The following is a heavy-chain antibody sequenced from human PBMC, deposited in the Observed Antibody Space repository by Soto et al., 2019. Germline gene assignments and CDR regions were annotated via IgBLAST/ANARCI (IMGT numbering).Heavy chain of an antibody. D-gene: IGHD6-19*01. J-gene: IGHJ6*02. CDR2: ISSGSSTI. V-gene: IGHV3-48*02. CDR3: ARSAVAGNPAYYYGLEV. CDR1: GFTFSHYS. Sequence: EVQLVESGGGLVQPGGSLRLSCAASGFTFSHYSMNWVRQAPGKGLEWVSYISSGSSTIYYADSVKGRFTISRDNAETSLSLQMNSLRDEDTAVYYCARSAVAGNPAYYYGLEVWGQGTTVTVSS.